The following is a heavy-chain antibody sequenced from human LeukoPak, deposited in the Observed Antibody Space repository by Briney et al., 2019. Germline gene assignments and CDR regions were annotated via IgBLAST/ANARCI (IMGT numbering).Heavy chain of an antibody. V-gene: IGHV4-30-4*01. Sequence: TSQTLSLTCTVAGGSISTGDYYWSWIRQPPGKGLEWIGYIYYSGTTYYNPSLKGRISFSMQTSKNQFSLSLRSVTAADTAVYYCARDPVYGSGTFWGQGTLVTVSS. CDR2: IYYSGTT. J-gene: IGHJ4*02. D-gene: IGHD3-10*01. CDR1: GGSISTGDYY. CDR3: ARDPVYGSGTF.